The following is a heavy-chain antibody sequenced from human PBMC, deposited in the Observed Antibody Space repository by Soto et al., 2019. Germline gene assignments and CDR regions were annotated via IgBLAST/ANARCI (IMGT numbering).Heavy chain of an antibody. D-gene: IGHD2-15*01. CDR1: GFTFSSYA. CDR2: ISYDGSNK. J-gene: IGHJ1*01. CDR3: ARGGVVVVAANLIPEYFQH. V-gene: IGHV3-30-3*01. Sequence: GGSLRLSCAASGFTFSSYAMHWVRQAPGKGLEWVAVISYDGSNKYYADSVKGRFTISRDNSKNTLYLQMNSLRAEDTAVYYCARGGVVVVAANLIPEYFQHWGQGTLVTVSS.